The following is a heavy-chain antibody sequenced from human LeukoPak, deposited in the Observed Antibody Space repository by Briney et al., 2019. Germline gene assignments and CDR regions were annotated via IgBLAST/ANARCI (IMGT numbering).Heavy chain of an antibody. CDR3: AKSPYYYGSGLYYFDY. CDR2: VGGSGGST. CDR1: GFPFSSYA. Sequence: GGSLRLSCAASGFPFSSYAMSWVRQAPGKGLGWVSAVGGSGGSTYYADSVKGRFTISRDNSKNTLYLQINSLRAEDTAVYYCAKSPYYYGSGLYYFDYWGQGTLVTVSS. J-gene: IGHJ4*02. D-gene: IGHD3-10*01. V-gene: IGHV3-23*01.